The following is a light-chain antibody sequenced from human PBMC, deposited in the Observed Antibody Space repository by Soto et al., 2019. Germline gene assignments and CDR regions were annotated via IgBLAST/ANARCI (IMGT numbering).Light chain of an antibody. CDR3: QSYASSLRGYV. CDR2: GNS. Sequence: QSVLTQPPSVSGAPGQRVTISCTGSSSNIGAGYEVHWYQQHPGTAPKVLIYGNSNRPSGVPDRFSGSKSGTSASLAITGLQAEDVADYYCQSYASSLRGYVFGTGPKLPAL. J-gene: IGLJ1*01. CDR1: SSNIGAGYE. V-gene: IGLV1-40*01.